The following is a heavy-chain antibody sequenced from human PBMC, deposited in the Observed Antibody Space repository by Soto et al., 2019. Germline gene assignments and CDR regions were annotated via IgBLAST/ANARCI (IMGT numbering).Heavy chain of an antibody. D-gene: IGHD4-17*01. Sequence: QLQLQESGPGLLKPSETLSLTCTVSGDSINSRHHYWAWIRQAPGKGLEWLGSIYFLGSTYYNPSLKSRVTVSIDMSKSQFSLKVNSVSAADTAVYYCARIDDYGDHCWGQGILVTVSS. CDR3: ARIDDYGDHC. CDR2: IYFLGST. J-gene: IGHJ4*02. CDR1: GDSINSRHHY. V-gene: IGHV4-39*01.